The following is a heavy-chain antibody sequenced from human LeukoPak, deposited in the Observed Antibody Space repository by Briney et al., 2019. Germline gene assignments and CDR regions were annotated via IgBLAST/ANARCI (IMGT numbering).Heavy chain of an antibody. CDR3: AKYLPSIAVAGDFAFDI. D-gene: IGHD6-19*01. V-gene: IGHV3-30-3*02. CDR2: ISYDGSNK. Sequence: GGSLRLSCAASGFAFSSYAMSWVRQAPGKGLEWVAVISYDGSNKYYADSVKGRFTISRDNSKNTLYLQMNSLRAEDTAVYYCAKYLPSIAVAGDFAFDIWGQGTMVTVSS. CDR1: GFAFSSYA. J-gene: IGHJ3*02.